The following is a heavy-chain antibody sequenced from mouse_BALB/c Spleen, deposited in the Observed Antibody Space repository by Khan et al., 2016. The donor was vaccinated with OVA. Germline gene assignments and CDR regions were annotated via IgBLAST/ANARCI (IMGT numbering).Heavy chain of an antibody. CDR2: IAPANGNT. D-gene: IGHD2-3*01. J-gene: IGHJ1*01. V-gene: IGHV14-3*02. CDR3: VPPSYDPPNLDV. Sequence: MQLEESGAELVKPGASVKLSCTASGFNIKDTYVHWVKERPEQGLEWIGRIAPANGNTEYDPKFQGKATITADTSSNTFYLQLSSLTSEDSAVFYLVPPSYDPPNLDVWGAGNQVTIPP. CDR1: GFNIKDTY.